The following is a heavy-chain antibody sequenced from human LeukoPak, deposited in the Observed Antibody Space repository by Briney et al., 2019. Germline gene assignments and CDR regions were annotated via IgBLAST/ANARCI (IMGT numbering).Heavy chain of an antibody. J-gene: IGHJ4*02. Sequence: SETLSLTCAVYGGSFSGYYWSWIRQPPGKGLEWIGEINHSGSTNYNPSLKSRVTISVDTSKNQFSLKLSSVTAADTAVYYCARGRQRIKIFGVVIKTSGFDYWGQGTLVTVSP. CDR3: ARGRQRIKIFGVVIKTSGFDY. V-gene: IGHV4-34*01. D-gene: IGHD3-3*01. CDR1: GGSFSGYY. CDR2: INHSGST.